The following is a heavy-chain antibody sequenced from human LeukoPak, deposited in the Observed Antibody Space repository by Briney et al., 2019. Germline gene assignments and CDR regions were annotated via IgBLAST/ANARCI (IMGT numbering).Heavy chain of an antibody. Sequence: ASVKVSCKASGYTFTSYYMHWVRQAPGQGLEWMGIINPSGGSTSYAQKFQGRVTMTRDMSTSTVYMELSSLRSEDTAVYYCARDLVNQELLWFGESSGIFDYWGQGTLVTVSS. V-gene: IGHV1-46*01. J-gene: IGHJ4*02. CDR1: GYTFTSYY. CDR3: ARDLVNQELLWFGESSGIFDY. D-gene: IGHD3-10*01. CDR2: INPSGGST.